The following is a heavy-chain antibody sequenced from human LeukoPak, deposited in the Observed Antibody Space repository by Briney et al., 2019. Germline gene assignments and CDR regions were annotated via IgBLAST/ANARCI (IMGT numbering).Heavy chain of an antibody. CDR1: GFTFSSYG. CDR3: ARDRGDAFDI. D-gene: IGHD3-10*01. J-gene: IGHJ3*02. CDR2: IRYDGSNK. V-gene: IGHV3-30*02. Sequence: GGSLRLSCAASGFTFSSYGMHWVRQAPGKGLEWVAFIRYDGSNKYYADSVKGRFTISRANSKNTLYLQMNSLRAEDTAVYYCARDRGDAFDIWGQGTMVTVSS.